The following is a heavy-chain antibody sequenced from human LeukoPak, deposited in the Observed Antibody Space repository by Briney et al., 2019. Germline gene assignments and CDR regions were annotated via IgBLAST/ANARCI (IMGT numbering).Heavy chain of an antibody. CDR1: GFAFSSYW. D-gene: IGHD6-13*01. CDR2: ISSSSSYI. J-gene: IGHJ6*03. CDR3: AREDSSSWFYYYYYYYMDV. Sequence: PGGSLRLSCVASGFAFSSYWMNWVRQAPGKGLEWVSSISSSSSYIYYADSVKGRFTISRDNAKNSLYLQMNSLRAEDTAVYYCAREDSSSWFYYYYYYYMDVWGKGTTVTVSS. V-gene: IGHV3-21*01.